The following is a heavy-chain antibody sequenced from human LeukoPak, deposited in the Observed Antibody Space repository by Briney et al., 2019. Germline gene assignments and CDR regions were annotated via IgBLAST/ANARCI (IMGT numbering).Heavy chain of an antibody. CDR2: IYTSGST. V-gene: IGHV4-4*09. J-gene: IGHJ6*03. Sequence: PSETLSLTCTVSGGSISSYYWSWIRQPPGKGLEWIGYIYTSGSTNYNPSLKSRVTISVDTSKNQFSLKLSSVTAADTAVYYCATGVGQPRRYYYYYMGVWGKGTTVTVSS. CDR3: ATGVGQPRRYYYYYMGV. D-gene: IGHD6-13*01. CDR1: GGSISSYY.